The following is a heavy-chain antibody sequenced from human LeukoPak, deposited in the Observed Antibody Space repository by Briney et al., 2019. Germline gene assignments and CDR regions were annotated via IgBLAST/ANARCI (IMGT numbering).Heavy chain of an antibody. V-gene: IGHV3-23*01. CDR1: GFTFNSYA. Sequence: GGSLRLSCAASGFTFNSYAMSWVRQAPEKGLEWVATISGSGGGTYYADPVKGRFTISRDDSKNTLYLQMNSLRAEDTAVYYCAKDGYSSGWYGFFEYWGQGTLVTVSS. D-gene: IGHD6-19*01. CDR2: ISGSGGGT. CDR3: AKDGYSSGWYGFFEY. J-gene: IGHJ4*02.